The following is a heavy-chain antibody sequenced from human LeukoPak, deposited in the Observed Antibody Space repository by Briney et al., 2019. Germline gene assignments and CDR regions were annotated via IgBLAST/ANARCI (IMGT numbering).Heavy chain of an antibody. D-gene: IGHD3-3*01. CDR2: ISGSGGST. Sequence: GGSLRLSCAASGFTFSSYAMSWVRQAPGKGLEWVSAISGSGGSTYYADSVKGRFTISRDNSKNTLYLQMNSLRAEDTAVYYCAKDWSYYDFWSPHEWGQGTLVTVSS. V-gene: IGHV3-23*01. CDR1: GFTFSSYA. J-gene: IGHJ4*02. CDR3: AKDWSYYDFWSPHE.